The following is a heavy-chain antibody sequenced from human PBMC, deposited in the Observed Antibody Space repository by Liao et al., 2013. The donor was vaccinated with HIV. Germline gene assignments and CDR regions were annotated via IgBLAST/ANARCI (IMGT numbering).Heavy chain of an antibody. J-gene: IGHJ4*02. CDR3: ARGVLRGKGRNY. CDR2: IYTSGST. D-gene: IGHD2/OR15-2a*01. Sequence: QVQLQESGPGLVKPSETLPLTCTVSGGSISSFQWNWIRQPAGKGLEWIGRIYTSGSTNYNPSLKSRVSLSVDTSKNQFSLKLSSVTAADTAVYYCARGVLRGKGRNYWGQGTLVTVSS. V-gene: IGHV4-4*07. CDR1: GGSISSFQ.